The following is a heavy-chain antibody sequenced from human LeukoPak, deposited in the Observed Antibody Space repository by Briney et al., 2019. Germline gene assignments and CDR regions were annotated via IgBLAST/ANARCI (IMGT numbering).Heavy chain of an antibody. CDR2: INNSGNTI. V-gene: IGHV3-48*03. Sequence: GGSLRLSCRVSGFTFSSYEMNWVRQAPGKGLEWVSYINNSGNTIYYADSVKGRFTISRDNAKNSLHLQMNSLRVDDTAVYYCARDDPVTRVPFDYWGQGTLVTVSS. D-gene: IGHD4-17*01. CDR3: ARDDPVTRVPFDY. CDR1: GFTFSSYE. J-gene: IGHJ4*02.